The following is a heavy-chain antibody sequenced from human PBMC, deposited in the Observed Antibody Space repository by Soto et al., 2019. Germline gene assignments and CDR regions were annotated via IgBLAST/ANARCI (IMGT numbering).Heavy chain of an antibody. V-gene: IGHV4-59*01. Sequence: QVQLQESGPGLVKPSETLSLTCTVSGGSISSYYWSWIRQPPGMGLEWIGYIYYSGSTNYNPSLKSRVTISVDTSKNQFSLKLSAVTAADTAVYYCARGGTVVNGFDYLGQGTLVTVSS. D-gene: IGHD2-15*01. J-gene: IGHJ4*02. CDR1: GGSISSYY. CDR2: IYYSGST. CDR3: ARGGTVVNGFDY.